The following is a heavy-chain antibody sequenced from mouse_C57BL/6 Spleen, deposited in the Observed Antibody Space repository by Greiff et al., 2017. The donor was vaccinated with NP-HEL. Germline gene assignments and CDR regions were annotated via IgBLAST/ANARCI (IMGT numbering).Heavy chain of an antibody. CDR3: ARDGITTVVDWYFDV. D-gene: IGHD1-1*01. Sequence: DVKLVESGPGLVKPSQSLSLTCSVTGYSITSGYYWNWTRQFPGNKLEWMGYISYDGSNNYNPSLKNRISITRDTSKNQFFLKLNSVTTEDTATYYCARDGITTVVDWYFDVWGTGTTVTVSS. CDR1: GYSITSGYY. V-gene: IGHV3-6*01. CDR2: ISYDGSN. J-gene: IGHJ1*03.